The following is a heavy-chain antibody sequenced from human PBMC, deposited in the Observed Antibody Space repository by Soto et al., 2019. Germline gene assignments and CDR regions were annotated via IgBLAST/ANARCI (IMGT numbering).Heavy chain of an antibody. CDR2: ISGSGGST. CDR1: GLTFSSYN. V-gene: IGHV3-23*01. CDR3: AKGSQLLKGYYYGMDV. D-gene: IGHD2-2*01. Sequence: LRLSCPAFGLTFSSYNMNWCGQAPGKGLEWVSAISGSGGSTYYADSVKGRFTISRDKSKNTLYLQRNGLRAEDTAVYYCAKGSQLLKGYYYGMDVWGQGATVTVSS. J-gene: IGHJ6*02.